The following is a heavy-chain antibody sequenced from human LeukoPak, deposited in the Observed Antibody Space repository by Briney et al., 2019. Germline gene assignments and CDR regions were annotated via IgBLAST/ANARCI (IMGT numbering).Heavy chain of an antibody. CDR1: GFTFSSYS. D-gene: IGHD4-17*01. J-gene: IGHJ4*02. CDR3: ARGHTAVTRHFDF. V-gene: IGHV3-21*01. Sequence: GGSLRLSCAASGFTFSSYSMNWVRQAPGKGREWGSSISSSSSYIYYADSVKGRFTISRDNAKNSLYLQMNSLRAEDTAVYYCARGHTAVTRHFDFWGQGTLVTVSS. CDR2: ISSSSSYI.